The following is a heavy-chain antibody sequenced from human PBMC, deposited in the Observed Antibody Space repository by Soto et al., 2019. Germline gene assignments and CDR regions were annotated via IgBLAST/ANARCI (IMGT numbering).Heavy chain of an antibody. CDR1: GGSFETFI. D-gene: IGHD3-10*01. CDR2: VVPILGTP. V-gene: IGHV1-69*06. J-gene: IGHJ6*02. Sequence: QVQLVQSGAEVKEPGSSVKVSCEASGGSFETFIMNWVRQTPGRGLEWMGGVVPILGTPTYSERIKGKINISATRSAGTTQKKVTSLRSADSGIYYCARNGTHGSSRPGMDVCGHGTTVIGSS. CDR3: ARNGTHGSSRPGMDV.